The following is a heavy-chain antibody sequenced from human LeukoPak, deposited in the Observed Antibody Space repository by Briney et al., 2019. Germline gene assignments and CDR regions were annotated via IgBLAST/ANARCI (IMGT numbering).Heavy chain of an antibody. Sequence: GGSLRLSCAASGFTVSSNYMSWVRQAPGKGLEWVSIIYDSGTTYYADSAKGRFTISRDNSKNTLYLQMNSLRVEDTAMYYCTKTGGPWDWGQGTLVTVSS. J-gene: IGHJ4*02. V-gene: IGHV3-53*01. CDR3: TKTGGPWD. CDR1: GFTVSSNY. CDR2: IYDSGTT. D-gene: IGHD7-27*01.